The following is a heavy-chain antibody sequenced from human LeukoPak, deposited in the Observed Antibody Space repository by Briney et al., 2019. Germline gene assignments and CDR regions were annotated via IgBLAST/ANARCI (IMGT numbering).Heavy chain of an antibody. J-gene: IGHJ3*02. Sequence: GGSLRLSCAASGLTFSSYGMHWVRQAPGKGLEWVAFIRYDGSNKYYADSVKGRFTISRDNSKNTLYLQMNSLRAEDTAVYYCAKEAGSPMTFDIWGQGTMVTVSS. CDR2: IRYDGSNK. V-gene: IGHV3-30*02. D-gene: IGHD6-13*01. CDR3: AKEAGSPMTFDI. CDR1: GLTFSSYG.